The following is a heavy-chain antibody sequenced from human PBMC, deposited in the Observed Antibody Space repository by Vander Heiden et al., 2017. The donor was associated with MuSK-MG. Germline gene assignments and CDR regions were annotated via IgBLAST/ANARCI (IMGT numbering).Heavy chain of an antibody. Sequence: QVQLQESGPGLVKPSETLSLTCAVSGYSISSGYYWGWIRQPPGKGLEWIGSIYHSGSTYDNPSLKSRVTISVDTAKNQFSMKMRSVTAADTAVYYVARSRVYDAFDIWCQGTMVTVSS. J-gene: IGHJ3*02. CDR1: GYSISSGYY. CDR3: ARSRVYDAFDI. V-gene: IGHV4-38-2*01. CDR2: IYHSGST. D-gene: IGHD3-10*01.